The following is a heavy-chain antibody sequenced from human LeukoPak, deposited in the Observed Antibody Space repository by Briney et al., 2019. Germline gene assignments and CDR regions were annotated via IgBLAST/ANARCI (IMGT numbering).Heavy chain of an antibody. CDR2: INHSGST. J-gene: IGHJ6*02. V-gene: IGHV4-34*01. CDR3: ARGRRGYSYGYPNYYYGMDV. D-gene: IGHD5-18*01. CDR1: GGSFSGYY. Sequence: SETLSLTCAVYGGSFSGYYWSWIRQPPGKGLEWIGEINHSGSTNYNPSLKSRVTISVDTSKNQFSLKLSSVTAADTAVYYCARGRRGYSYGYPNYYYGMDVWGQGTTVTVXS.